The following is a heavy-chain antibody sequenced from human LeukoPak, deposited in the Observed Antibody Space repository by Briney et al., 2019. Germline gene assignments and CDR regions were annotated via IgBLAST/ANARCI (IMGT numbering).Heavy chain of an antibody. Sequence: GGSLRLSGAASGFTFSSYWMHCVRQAPRKGLLWVSRINSDGSSTSYADSVKGRFTISTNNANTTMFQQMHSLRAEDTAVYYCARDLVGALGYWGQGPLALVSS. V-gene: IGHV3-74*01. CDR1: GFTFSSYW. CDR3: ARDLVGALGY. D-gene: IGHD1-26*01. J-gene: IGHJ1*01. CDR2: INSDGSST.